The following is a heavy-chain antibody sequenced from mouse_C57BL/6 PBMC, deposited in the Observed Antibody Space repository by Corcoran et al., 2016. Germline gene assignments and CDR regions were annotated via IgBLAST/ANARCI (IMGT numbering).Heavy chain of an antibody. CDR2: INPNNGGT. V-gene: IGHV1-22*01. J-gene: IGHJ2*01. CDR3: ARELGPYYYGSRTSYFDY. D-gene: IGHD1-1*01. CDR1: GYTFTDYN. Sequence: EVQLQQSGPELVKPGASVKMSCKASGYTFTDYNMHWVKQSHGKSLEWIGYINPNNGGTSYNQKFKGKATLTVNKSSSTAYMELRSLTSEDSAVYYCARELGPYYYGSRTSYFDYWGQGTTLTVSS.